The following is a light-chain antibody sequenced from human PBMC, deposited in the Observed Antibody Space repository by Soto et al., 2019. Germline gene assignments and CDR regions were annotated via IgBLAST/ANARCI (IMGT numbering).Light chain of an antibody. CDR3: SISNSGVVV. Sequence: QAVVTQEPSLTVSPGGTVTFTCGSSTGAVTSGHWPYWFQQKPGQAPRALISDTNNKHSWTPARFSRSLLGGKFVLTLSGASPEDAPGYYRSISNSGVVVSGEGTPPTVL. CDR2: DTN. J-gene: IGLJ2*01. CDR1: TGAVTSGHW. V-gene: IGLV7-46*01.